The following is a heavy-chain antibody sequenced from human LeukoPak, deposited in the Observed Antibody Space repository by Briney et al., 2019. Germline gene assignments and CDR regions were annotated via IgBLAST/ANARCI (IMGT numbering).Heavy chain of an antibody. J-gene: IGHJ5*02. Sequence: SETLSLTCTVSGGSISSGGYYWSWIRQHPGKGLEWIGYIYYSGSTYYNPSLKSRVTISVDTSKNQFSLKLSSVTAADTAVYYCARHYCGGDCYSGNWFDPWGQGTLVTVSS. D-gene: IGHD2-21*02. CDR3: ARHYCGGDCYSGNWFDP. V-gene: IGHV4-31*03. CDR2: IYYSGST. CDR1: GGSISSGGYY.